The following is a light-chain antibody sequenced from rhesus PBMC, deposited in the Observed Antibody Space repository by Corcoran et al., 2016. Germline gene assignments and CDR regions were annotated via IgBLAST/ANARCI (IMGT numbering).Light chain of an antibody. CDR3: GQGTKVPYS. CDR2: KVS. V-gene: IGKV2-62*02. J-gene: IGKJ2*01. CDR1: QSLVHTDGNTY. Sequence: DVIMTQSPLSLPITPGQPASISCRSSQSLVHTDGNTYLSWYPQKPGQPPRLLIYKVSERYSGVPDRFSGRGAGTDFTLKISRVEAEDVGVYYCGQGTKVPYSFGQGTKVEIK.